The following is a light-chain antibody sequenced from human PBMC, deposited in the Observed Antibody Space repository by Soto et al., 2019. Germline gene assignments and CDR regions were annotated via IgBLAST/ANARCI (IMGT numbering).Light chain of an antibody. Sequence: DIQMTQSPSSLSASVGDRVTITCRASQGISNYLAWYQQKPGKAPKVPIYDASSLESGVPSRFSGSGSGTDFILTISSLQPDDSATYYCQHYGGMWTFGQGTKVDIK. CDR2: DAS. CDR3: QHYGGMWT. V-gene: IGKV1-16*01. CDR1: QGISNY. J-gene: IGKJ1*01.